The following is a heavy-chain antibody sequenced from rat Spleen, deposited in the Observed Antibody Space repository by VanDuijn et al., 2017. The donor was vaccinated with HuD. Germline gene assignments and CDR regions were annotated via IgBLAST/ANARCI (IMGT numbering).Heavy chain of an antibody. J-gene: IGHJ3*01. CDR1: GLSLTSNS. D-gene: IGHD1-12*02. CDR2: IWSGGST. V-gene: IGHV2-47*01. Sequence: QVQLKESGPGLVQPSQTLSLTCTVSGLSLTSNSVSWIRQPPGKGLEWMGVIWSGGSTAYNSLLKSRLTISRDTSKSQVFLKMNSLQSEDTAIYFCTRDQSYWGSYYPGGFAYWGQGTLVTVSS. CDR3: TRDQSYWGSYYPGGFAY.